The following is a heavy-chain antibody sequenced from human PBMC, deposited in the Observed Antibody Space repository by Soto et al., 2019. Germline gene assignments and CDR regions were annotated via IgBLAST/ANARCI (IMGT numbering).Heavy chain of an antibody. CDR2: ISGSGGST. Sequence: EVQLLESGGGLVQPGGSLRLSCAASGFTFSSYAMSWVRQAPGQGLEWVSAISGSGGSTYYADSVKGRFTISRDNSKNKLYLQMNSLRAEDTAVYYCAKDKYYDSSGAVAYWGQGTLVTVSS. J-gene: IGHJ4*02. V-gene: IGHV3-23*01. CDR3: AKDKYYDSSGAVAY. CDR1: GFTFSSYA. D-gene: IGHD3-22*01.